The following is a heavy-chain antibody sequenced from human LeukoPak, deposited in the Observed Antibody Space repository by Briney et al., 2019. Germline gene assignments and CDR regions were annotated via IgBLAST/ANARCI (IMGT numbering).Heavy chain of an antibody. J-gene: IGHJ2*01. V-gene: IGHV4-34*01. CDR3: ARGFRYRSAPRYFDL. CDR1: GGSFRGYY. D-gene: IGHD6-19*01. Sequence: KPSETLSLTCAVYGGSFRGYYWSWIRPPPGKGLEWIGGINHSGSTNYNPSLKSRVTISVDTSKNQFSLKLSSVTAADTAVYYCARGFRYRSAPRYFDLWGRGTLVTVSS. CDR2: INHSGST.